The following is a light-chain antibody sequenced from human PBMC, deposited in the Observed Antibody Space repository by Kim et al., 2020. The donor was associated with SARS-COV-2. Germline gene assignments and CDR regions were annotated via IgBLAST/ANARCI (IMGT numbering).Light chain of an antibody. CDR3: QQFKSYPHT. CDR1: QGISSY. CDR2: AAS. V-gene: IGKV1-9*01. Sequence: PSLGDRVTTTGRASQGISSYLVWYQPKPGKAPRLLIYAASTLQSGVPSRFSSSGSGADSNPTLSSLQPEDFASQYRQQFKSYPHTFGQGTRLEIK. J-gene: IGKJ5*01.